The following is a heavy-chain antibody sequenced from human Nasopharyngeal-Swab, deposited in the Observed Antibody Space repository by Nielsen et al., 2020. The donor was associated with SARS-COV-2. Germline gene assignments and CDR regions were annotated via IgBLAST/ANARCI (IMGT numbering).Heavy chain of an antibody. Sequence: SETLSLTCAVYGGSFSGYYWSWIRQPPGKGLEWIGEINHSGSTNYNPSLKSRVTISVDTSKNQFSLKLSSVTAADTAVYYCAQYYGSGSIQYWGQGTLVTVSS. D-gene: IGHD3-10*01. V-gene: IGHV4-34*01. CDR3: AQYYGSGSIQY. J-gene: IGHJ4*02. CDR2: INHSGST. CDR1: GGSFSGYY.